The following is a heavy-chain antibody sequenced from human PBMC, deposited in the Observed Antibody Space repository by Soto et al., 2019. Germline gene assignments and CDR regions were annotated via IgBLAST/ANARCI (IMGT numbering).Heavy chain of an antibody. CDR2: IIPILGIA. V-gene: IGHV1-69*02. Sequence: ASVKVSCKASGGTFSSYTISWVRQAPGQGLEWMGRIIPILGIANYAQKFQGRVTITADKSTSTAYMELSSLRSEDTAVYYCATEINGGVWEYSSSSRTAFAYWGQGTLVTVSS. CDR1: GGTFSSYT. J-gene: IGHJ4*02. CDR3: ATEINGGVWEYSSSSRTAFAY. D-gene: IGHD6-6*01.